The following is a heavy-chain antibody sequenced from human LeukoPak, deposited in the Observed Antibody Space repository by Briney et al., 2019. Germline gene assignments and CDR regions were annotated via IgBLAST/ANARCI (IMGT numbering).Heavy chain of an antibody. CDR2: IYPGDSDT. V-gene: IGHV5-51*01. Sequence: GESLKISCKGSGYSFPTYWIAWVRQMPGKGLEWMGVIYPGDSDTRYSPSFQGQVTISADKSISTAYLQWGSLKASDTAMYYCARHPSRYSSGWYYFDYWGQGTLVTVSS. J-gene: IGHJ4*02. CDR3: ARHPSRYSSGWYYFDY. D-gene: IGHD6-19*01. CDR1: GYSFPTYW.